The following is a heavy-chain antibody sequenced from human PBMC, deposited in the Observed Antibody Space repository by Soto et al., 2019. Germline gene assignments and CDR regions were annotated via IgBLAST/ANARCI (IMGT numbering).Heavy chain of an antibody. V-gene: IGHV3-30*18. CDR3: AKDDCSGGSCYDAFDI. CDR2: ISHDGNYQ. CDR1: EFTFSNYG. Sequence: GGSLRLSCAASEFTFSNYGIHWVRQAPGKGLEWVAAISHDGNYQNYVDSVKGRFTISRDNSKNMLYLQMNSLRAEDTAVYYCAKDDCSGGSCYDAFDIWGQGTMVTVSS. J-gene: IGHJ3*02. D-gene: IGHD2-15*01.